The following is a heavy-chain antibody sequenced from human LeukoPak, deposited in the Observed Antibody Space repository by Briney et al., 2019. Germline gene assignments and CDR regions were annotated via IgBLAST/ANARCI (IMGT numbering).Heavy chain of an antibody. D-gene: IGHD1-7*01. Sequence: GASVKVSCKASGGTFSSYTNSWVRQAPGQGLEWMVRIIAILGIATYAQKVQGRVTITADKSTSTAYMELSSLRSEDTAVYYCARVAGTTLDYWGQGTLVTVSS. J-gene: IGHJ4*02. CDR2: IIAILGIA. V-gene: IGHV1-69*02. CDR3: ARVAGTTLDY. CDR1: GGTFSSYT.